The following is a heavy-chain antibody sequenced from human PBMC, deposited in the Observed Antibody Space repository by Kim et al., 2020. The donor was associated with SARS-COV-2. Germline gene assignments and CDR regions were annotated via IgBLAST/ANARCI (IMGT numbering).Heavy chain of an antibody. V-gene: IGHV3-74*01. CDR1: GFTFSNYW. D-gene: IGHD6-19*01. J-gene: IGHJ4*02. CDR3: ARVAGNSGWYPPGY. CDR2: INGDGSSA. Sequence: GGSLRLSCAASGFTFSNYWMHWFRQTPGKGPVWVSRINGDGSSASYADSVKGRFTISRDDAKNTLYLQMNSLRAEDTAVYYCARVAGNSGWYPPGYWGQGTLVTVSS.